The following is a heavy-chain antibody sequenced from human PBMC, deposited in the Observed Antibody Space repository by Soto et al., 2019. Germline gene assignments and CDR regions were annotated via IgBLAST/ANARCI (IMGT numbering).Heavy chain of an antibody. CDR1: GFTFSSYW. J-gene: IGHJ4*02. D-gene: IGHD3-10*01. CDR3: ARATGADKEDY. V-gene: IGHV3-7*04. CDR2: IKEDGSER. Sequence: EVQLVESGGGLVQPGGSLRLSCAASGFTFSSYWMSWVRQAPGKGLEWLANIKEDGSERYYLDSVKGRFTISRDNVKNSLYLQMDSLRAEDTAVYYCARATGADKEDYWGQGTLVTVSS.